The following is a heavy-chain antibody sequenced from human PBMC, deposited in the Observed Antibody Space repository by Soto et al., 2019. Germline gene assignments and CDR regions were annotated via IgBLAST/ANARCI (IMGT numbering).Heavy chain of an antibody. Sequence: EVRMLESGGGLAQPGGSLRVSCEASGVTFSDYAMSWVRQAPGKGLEWISAISGRGDTTYYADSVKGRFTLSRDNSKNTLYLQMNSLRAEDTAVYYCAKYHAVGELYTNNHYYGMDLWGQGTTLTVSS. CDR1: GVTFSDYA. D-gene: IGHD3-3*01. J-gene: IGHJ6*02. CDR2: ISGRGDTT. CDR3: AKYHAVGELYTNNHYYGMDL. V-gene: IGHV3-23*01.